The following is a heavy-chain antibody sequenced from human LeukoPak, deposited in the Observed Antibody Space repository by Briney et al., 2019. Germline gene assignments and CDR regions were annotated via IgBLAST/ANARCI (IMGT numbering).Heavy chain of an antibody. CDR1: GYTLTELS. CDR3: ATGPYYDSSGKRFDY. J-gene: IGHJ4*02. D-gene: IGHD3-22*01. V-gene: IGHV1-24*01. CDR2: FDPEDGET. Sequence: ASVKVSCKVSGYTLTELSMHWVRQAPGKGLEWMGGFDPEDGETIYAQKFQGRVTMTEDTSTDTAYMELSSLRSEDTAVYYCATGPYYDSSGKRFDYWGQGTLVTVPS.